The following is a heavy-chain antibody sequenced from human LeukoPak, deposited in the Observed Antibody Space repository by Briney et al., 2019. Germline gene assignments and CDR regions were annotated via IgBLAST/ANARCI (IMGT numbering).Heavy chain of an antibody. CDR2: IDYDGSGK. CDR3: AKYPRTFDF. D-gene: IGHD2-2*02. J-gene: IGHJ4*02. Sequence: GGSLRLSCAASGFNFKSFWMSWVRQGPTKGLEWVATIDYDGSGKYYVDSVKGRFTISRDNVKNSLYLEMNSLRAEDTAIYFCAKYPRTFDFWGQGILVTVSS. V-gene: IGHV3-7*01. CDR1: GFNFKSFW.